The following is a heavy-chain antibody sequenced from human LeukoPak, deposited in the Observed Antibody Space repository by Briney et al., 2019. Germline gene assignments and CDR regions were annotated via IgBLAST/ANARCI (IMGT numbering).Heavy chain of an antibody. CDR2: IYYSGHT. Sequence: SETLSLTCAVSGDSLNTYYWNWIRQTPGKGLEGIGYIYYSGHTDYNPSLKSRVTISVDTSKNQFSLSLRSVNAADTAVYFCATYKENKVATRGFDYWGQATLVTVSS. D-gene: IGHD5-12*01. CDR1: GDSLNTYY. CDR3: ATYKENKVATRGFDY. V-gene: IGHV4-59*08. J-gene: IGHJ4*02.